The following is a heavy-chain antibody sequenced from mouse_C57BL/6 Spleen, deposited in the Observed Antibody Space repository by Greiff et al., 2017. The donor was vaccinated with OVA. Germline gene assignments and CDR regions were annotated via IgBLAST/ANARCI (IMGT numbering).Heavy chain of an antibody. J-gene: IGHJ3*01. CDR2: IDPSDSYT. V-gene: IGHV1-50*01. CDR1: GYTFTSYW. Sequence: VQLQQPGAELVKPGASVKLSCKASGYTFTSYWMQWVKQRPGQGLEWIGEIDPSDSYTNYNQKFKGKATLTVDTSSSTAYMQLSSLTSEDSAVYYCGRGYYGSRGFADWGQGTLVTVAA. CDR3: GRGYYGSRGFAD. D-gene: IGHD1-1*01.